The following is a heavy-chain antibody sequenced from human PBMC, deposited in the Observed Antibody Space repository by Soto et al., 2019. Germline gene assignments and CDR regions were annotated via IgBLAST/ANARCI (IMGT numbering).Heavy chain of an antibody. V-gene: IGHV3-23*01. CDR3: AKRDVPHSTSNAYFYDH. J-gene: IGHJ4*02. D-gene: IGHD2-21*02. CDR2: ISVSVGST. CDR1: GFTFSSYS. Sequence: PGGSLRLSCAASGFTFSSYSMNWVRQAPGKGLEWVSTISVSVGSTYSADSVQGRFTVSSDISDNTLFLRMTSLTADDTAVYFCAKRDVPHSTSNAYFYDHWGRGVLVTVSS.